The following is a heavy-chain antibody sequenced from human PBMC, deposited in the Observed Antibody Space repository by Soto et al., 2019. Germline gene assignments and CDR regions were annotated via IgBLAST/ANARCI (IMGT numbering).Heavy chain of an antibody. CDR2: GGT. J-gene: IGHJ4*02. V-gene: IGHV3-23*01. D-gene: IGHD2-15*01. Sequence: GGTYYADSVKGRFTISRDNSKNTLFLQMNSLRAEDTAVYYCAKVSGSAPLVVVVAHIDYWGQGTLVTVSS. CDR3: AKVSGSAPLVVVVAHIDY.